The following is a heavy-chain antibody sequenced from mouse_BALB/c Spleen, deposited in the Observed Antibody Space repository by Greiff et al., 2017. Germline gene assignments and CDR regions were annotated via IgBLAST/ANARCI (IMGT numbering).Heavy chain of an antibody. CDR3: ARGGNYVLDY. CDR1: GFTFSSFG. V-gene: IGHV5-17*02. J-gene: IGHJ4*01. Sequence: EVQRVESGGGLVQPGGSRKLSCAASGFTFSSFGMHWVRQAPEKGLEWVAYISSGSSTIYYADTVKGRFTISRDNPKNTLFLQMTSLRSEDTAMYYCARGGNYVLDYWGQGTSVTVSS. D-gene: IGHD2-1*01. CDR2: ISSGSSTI.